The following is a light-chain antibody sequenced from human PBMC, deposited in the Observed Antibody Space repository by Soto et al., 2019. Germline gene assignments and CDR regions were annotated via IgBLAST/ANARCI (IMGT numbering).Light chain of an antibody. CDR2: GNS. CDR1: SSNIGAGYD. CDR3: QSYDSSLRGLV. V-gene: IGLV1-40*01. Sequence: QSVLTQPPSVSGAPGQRVTISCTGRSSNIGAGYDVHWYQQLPGTAPKILIYGNSNRPSGVPDRFSGSKSGTSASLAITGLQAEDEADYYCQSYDSSLRGLVFGGGTKLTVL. J-gene: IGLJ2*01.